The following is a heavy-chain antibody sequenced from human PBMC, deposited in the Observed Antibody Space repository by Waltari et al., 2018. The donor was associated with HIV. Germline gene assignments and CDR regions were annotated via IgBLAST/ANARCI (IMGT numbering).Heavy chain of an antibody. D-gene: IGHD2-2*01. J-gene: IGHJ4*02. CDR1: GFTFRHYA. V-gene: IGHV3-30-3*01. CDR2: ISYDGSNK. CDR3: ARDPQYCSSTSCSYYFDY. Sequence: QVQLVESGGGVVQPGRSLRLSCAASGFTFRHYATHWVPQAPGKGLEWVAVISYDGSNKYYADSVKGRFTISRDNSKNTLYLQMNSLRAEDTAVYYCARDPQYCSSTSCSYYFDYWGQGTLVTVSS.